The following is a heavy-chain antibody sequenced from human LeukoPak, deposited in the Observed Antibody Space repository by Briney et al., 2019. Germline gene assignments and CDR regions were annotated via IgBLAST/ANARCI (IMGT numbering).Heavy chain of an antibody. CDR1: GYTFTSYD. CDR2: MNPNSGNT. D-gene: IGHD3-22*01. CDR3: ARGYYSDSSNYYLIDY. Sequence: ASVKVSCKASGYTFTSYDINWVRQASGQGLEWMGWMNPNSGNTGYAQKFQDRVSMTWNTSISTAYMELSSLRSEDTAVYHCARGYYSDSSNYYLIDYWGQGTLGTVSS. V-gene: IGHV1-8*01. J-gene: IGHJ4*02.